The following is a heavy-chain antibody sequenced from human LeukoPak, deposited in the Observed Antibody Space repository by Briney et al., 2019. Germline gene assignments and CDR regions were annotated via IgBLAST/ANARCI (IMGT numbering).Heavy chain of an antibody. D-gene: IGHD5-24*01. CDR3: VRDDEHGYNSLDY. Sequence: PGGSLRLSCVASGFTFSSYSMPWVRQVPGKGLDCVAVISHDGGSTYYADSVRGRFTISRDNSKNTLFLQMNSLRADDTAVFYCVRDDEHGYNSLDYWGRGTLVTVSS. CDR2: ISHDGGST. CDR1: GFTFSSYS. V-gene: IGHV3-30-3*01. J-gene: IGHJ4*02.